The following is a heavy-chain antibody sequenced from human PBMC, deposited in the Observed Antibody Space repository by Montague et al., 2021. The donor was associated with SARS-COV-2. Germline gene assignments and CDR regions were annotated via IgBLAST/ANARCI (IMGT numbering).Heavy chain of an antibody. CDR1: SGSFSGYY. D-gene: IGHD2-15*01. CDR2: INHIGYT. CDR3: ARGVAPSNHFDY. Sequence: SETLSLTCSVYSGSFSGYYWTWLRQPPGKGLEWIGEINHIGYTTHNPSLTSRVTISVGTSDNQFSLKLTSVTAADTAVYYCARGVAPSNHFDYWGQGTLVTVSS. V-gene: IGHV4-34*01. J-gene: IGHJ4*02.